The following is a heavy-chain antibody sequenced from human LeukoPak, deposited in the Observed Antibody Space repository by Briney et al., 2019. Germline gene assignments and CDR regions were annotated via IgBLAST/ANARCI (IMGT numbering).Heavy chain of an antibody. CDR1: GFTFASSA. CDR3: AAFDAGDCGGDCPYFSFP. D-gene: IGHD2-21*02. J-gene: IGHJ5*02. V-gene: IGHV1-58*01. CDR2: IVVGSANT. Sequence: SVKVSCKASGFTFASSAVQWVRQARGQRLEWIGWIVVGSANTNYAQKFQDRVTITRDMSTGTAYMELSSLRSEDTAVYYCAAFDAGDCGGDCPYFSFPWGQGTLVTVSS.